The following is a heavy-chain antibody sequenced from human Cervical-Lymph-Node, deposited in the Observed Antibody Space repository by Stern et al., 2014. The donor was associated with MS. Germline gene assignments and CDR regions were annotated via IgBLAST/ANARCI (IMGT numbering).Heavy chain of an antibody. Sequence: QLVQSGGGVIQPGGSLRLSCTASGFTVSRDYMTWVRQAPGKGLEWVSLIKNVGSTFYTDSVKGRFTISRDDSKNTVYLHMTSLRAEDTAMYYCARDTSSPERSDWWGQGTLVTVSS. CDR3: ARDTSSPERSDW. V-gene: IGHV3-53*01. J-gene: IGHJ4*02. D-gene: IGHD1-1*01. CDR1: GFTVSRDY. CDR2: IKNVGST.